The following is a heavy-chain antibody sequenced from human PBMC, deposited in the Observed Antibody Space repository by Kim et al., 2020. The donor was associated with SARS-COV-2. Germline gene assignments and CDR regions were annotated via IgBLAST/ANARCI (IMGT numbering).Heavy chain of an antibody. V-gene: IGHV6-1*01. D-gene: IGHD1-1*01. Sequence: DYAVSVKGRITVNPDTSKNLFSLQLNSVTPDDTAVYYCAREELERRFDYWGQGILVTVSS. J-gene: IGHJ4*02. CDR3: AREELERRFDY.